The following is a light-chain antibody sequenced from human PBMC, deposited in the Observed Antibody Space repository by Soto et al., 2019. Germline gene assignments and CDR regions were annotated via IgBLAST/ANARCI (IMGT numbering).Light chain of an antibody. Sequence: QTVVTQEPSLTVSPGETVTLTCAPSTGAVTSDFYPNWFQKKPGQVPRALIYRTNNKHSWTPARFSGSLLGGKAALTLSGAQPEDEDDYSRLLMFGGAWVFGGGTKLTVL. CDR1: TGAVTSDFY. J-gene: IGLJ3*02. V-gene: IGLV7-43*01. CDR2: RTN. CDR3: LLMFGGAWV.